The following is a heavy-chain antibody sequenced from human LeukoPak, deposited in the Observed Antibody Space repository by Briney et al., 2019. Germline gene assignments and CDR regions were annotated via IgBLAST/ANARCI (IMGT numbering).Heavy chain of an antibody. V-gene: IGHV4-59*12. J-gene: IGHJ3*02. CDR1: GDSISYFY. CDR2: IYYSGST. Sequence: SETLSLTCSVSGDSISYFYWSWIRQPPGKGLEWIGYIYYSGSTNYNPSLKSRVTISVDTSKNHLSLRLRSVTAADTAVYYCARGAAAGTIDDAFDIWGQGTMVTVSS. D-gene: IGHD6-13*01. CDR3: ARGAAAGTIDDAFDI.